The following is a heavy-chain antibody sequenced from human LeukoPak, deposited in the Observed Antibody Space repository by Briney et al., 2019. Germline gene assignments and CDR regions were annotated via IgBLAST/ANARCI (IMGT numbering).Heavy chain of an antibody. V-gene: IGHV4-39*07. Sequence: PSETLSLTCTVSGASISSDNYYWGWIRQPPGKGLEWIGSIYATGNTYYNPSLKTRVTISVDTSKNQFSLKLSSVTAADTAVYYCARGQPFDYDILTGYFYYYYYMDVWGKGTTVTISS. CDR1: GASISSDNYY. CDR3: ARGQPFDYDILTGYFYYYYYMDV. D-gene: IGHD3-9*01. CDR2: IYATGNT. J-gene: IGHJ6*03.